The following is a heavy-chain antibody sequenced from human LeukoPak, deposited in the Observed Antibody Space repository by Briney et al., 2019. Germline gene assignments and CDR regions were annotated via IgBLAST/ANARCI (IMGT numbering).Heavy chain of an antibody. CDR3: ARGGQWLVLNWFDP. CDR2: MNPNSGNT. V-gene: IGHV1-8*01. J-gene: IGHJ5*02. CDR1: GYTFTSYD. D-gene: IGHD6-19*01. Sequence: ASVKVSCKASGYTFTSYDINWVRQATGQGLEWMGWMNPNSGNTGYAQKFQGRVTMTRNTSISTAYMEPSSLRSEDTAVYYCARGGQWLVLNWFDPWGQGTLVTVSS.